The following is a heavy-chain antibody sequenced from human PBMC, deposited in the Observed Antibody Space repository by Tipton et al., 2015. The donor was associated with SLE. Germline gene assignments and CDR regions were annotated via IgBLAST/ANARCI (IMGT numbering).Heavy chain of an antibody. CDR2: TYHSGTT. D-gene: IGHD7-27*01. CDR1: GFSISSGYY. V-gene: IGHV4-38-2*02. Sequence: GLVKPSETLSLTCSVSGFSISSGYYWGWIRQPPGKGLEWIGSTYHSGTTYYNPSLKTRVTISVDTSKNQFSLKMNSVTAADTAVYYCARDVPAPTGGVWGQGTLVTVSS. J-gene: IGHJ4*02. CDR3: ARDVPAPTGGV.